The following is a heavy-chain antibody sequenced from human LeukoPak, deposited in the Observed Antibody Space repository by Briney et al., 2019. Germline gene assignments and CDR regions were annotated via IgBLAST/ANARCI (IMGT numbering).Heavy chain of an antibody. D-gene: IGHD2-15*01. Sequence: GGSLRLSCAASGFTFSSYAMSWVRQAPGKGLEWVSAISGSGGSTYYADSVKGRFTISRDNSKNTLYLQMNSLRAEDTAVYYCAKDSRPYCSGGSCYSEYYFDYWGQGTLVTVSS. CDR3: AKDSRPYCSGGSCYSEYYFDY. CDR1: GFTFSSYA. V-gene: IGHV3-23*01. CDR2: ISGSGGST. J-gene: IGHJ4*02.